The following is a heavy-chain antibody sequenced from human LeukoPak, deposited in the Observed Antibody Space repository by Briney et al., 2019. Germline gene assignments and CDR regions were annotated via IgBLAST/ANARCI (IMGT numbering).Heavy chain of an antibody. CDR3: ARQAAQTYDY. V-gene: IGHV4-39*01. CDR2: IYYSGST. CDR1: GGSIGRSSYY. Sequence: SETLSLTCTVSGGSIGRSSYYWGWIRQPPGKGLEWIGNIYYSGSTSYNPSLKSRVIISVDTSKNQFSLKLSSVTAADTAVYYCARQAAQTYDYWGQGTLVTVSS. J-gene: IGHJ4*02.